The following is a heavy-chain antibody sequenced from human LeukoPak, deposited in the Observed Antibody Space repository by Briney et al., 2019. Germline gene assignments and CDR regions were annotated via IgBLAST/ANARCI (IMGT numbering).Heavy chain of an antibody. CDR1: GHSISSGYY. CDR3: ARGPSGYHNT. J-gene: IGHJ4*02. D-gene: IGHD5-12*01. CDR2: IYHSGST. Sequence: SETLSLTCTVSGHSISSGYYWGWIRQPPGKGLEWIGSIYHSGSTYYNPSLKSRVTISVDTSKNQFSLKLSSVTAADTAVYYCARGPSGYHNTGGQGTLVTVSS. V-gene: IGHV4-38-2*02.